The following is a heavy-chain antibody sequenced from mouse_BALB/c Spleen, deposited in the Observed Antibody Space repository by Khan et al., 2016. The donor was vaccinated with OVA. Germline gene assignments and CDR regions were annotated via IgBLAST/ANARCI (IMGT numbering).Heavy chain of an antibody. J-gene: IGHJ1*01. V-gene: IGHV9-1*02. Sequence: QIPLVQSGPELKKPGETVKISCKASGYTFTNYRMNWMKQAPGKGLKWMGWINTYTGEPTYGDDFKGRFAFSLETSASTAYLQINNLKNEDMATYFCARESSYWYVDVWGAGTTVTVSS. CDR1: GYTFTNYR. CDR2: INTYTGEP. D-gene: IGHD1-1*01. CDR3: ARESSYWYVDV.